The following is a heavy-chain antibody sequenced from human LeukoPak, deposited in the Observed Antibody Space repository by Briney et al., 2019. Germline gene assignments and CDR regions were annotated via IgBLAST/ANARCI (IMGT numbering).Heavy chain of an antibody. CDR3: GRDRHWNQGNFDY. CDR2: INPNNGGT. Sequence: ASVKVSCKASGYTFTGYYIHWVRQAPGQGLEWMGWINPNNGGTNSAQKFQGRVAMTRDTSIGTAYMELNRLTYDDTAVYYCGRDRHWNQGNFDYWGQGTLVTVSS. CDR1: GYTFTGYY. V-gene: IGHV1-2*02. D-gene: IGHD1-1*01. J-gene: IGHJ4*02.